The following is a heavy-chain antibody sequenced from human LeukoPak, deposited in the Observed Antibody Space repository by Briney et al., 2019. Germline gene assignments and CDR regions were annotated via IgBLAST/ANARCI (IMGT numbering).Heavy chain of an antibody. V-gene: IGHV1-2*02. CDR3: ARDPPRFIAAAGTNFDY. CDR1: GYTFTGYY. D-gene: IGHD6-13*01. Sequence: EASVKVSCKASGYTFTGYYMHWVRQAPGQGLEWMGWINPNSGGTNYAQKFQGRVTMTRDTSISTAYMELSRLRSDDTAVYYCARDPPRFIAAAGTNFDYWGQGTLVTVSS. CDR2: INPNSGGT. J-gene: IGHJ4*02.